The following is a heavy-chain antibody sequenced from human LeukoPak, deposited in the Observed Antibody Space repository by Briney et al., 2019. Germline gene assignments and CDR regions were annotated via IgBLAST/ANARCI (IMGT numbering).Heavy chain of an antibody. J-gene: IGHJ4*02. V-gene: IGHV3-30*03. CDR3: ASGLWFGVFSY. CDR1: GFTFSSYA. D-gene: IGHD3-10*01. Sequence: PGGSLRLSCAASGFTFSSYAMHWVRQAPGKGLEWVAIISYAGSNKYYADSVKGRFTISRDNSKNTLYLQMNSLRAEDTAVYYCASGLWFGVFSYWGQGTLVTVSS. CDR2: ISYAGSNK.